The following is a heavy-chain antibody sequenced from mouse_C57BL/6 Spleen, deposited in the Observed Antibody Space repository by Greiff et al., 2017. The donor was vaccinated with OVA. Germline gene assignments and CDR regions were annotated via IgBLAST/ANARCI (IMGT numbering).Heavy chain of an antibody. J-gene: IGHJ1*03. D-gene: IGHD1-1*01. CDR2: IYPGDGDT. CDR3: ARSQSTTVVAHWYFDV. CDR1: GYAFSSSW. V-gene: IGHV1-82*01. Sequence: VQLQQSGPELVKPGASVKISCKASGYAFSSSWMNWVKQRPGKGLEWIGRIYPGDGDTNYNGKFKGKATLTADKSSSTAYMQLSSLTSEDSAVYFCARSQSTTVVAHWYFDVWGTGTTVTVSS.